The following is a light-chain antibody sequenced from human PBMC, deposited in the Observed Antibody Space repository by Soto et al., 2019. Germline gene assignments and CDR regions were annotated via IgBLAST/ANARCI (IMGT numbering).Light chain of an antibody. CDR3: QQYGSSYT. J-gene: IGKJ2*01. V-gene: IGKV3-20*01. Sequence: EIVLTQSPGTLSLSPGERATLSCRASQSVSSYLAWYQQKPGQAPRLLIYDASSRATGIPDRFSGSGSATDFTLTISRLEPEDFAVYYCQQYGSSYTFGQGTKLEIK. CDR1: QSVSSY. CDR2: DAS.